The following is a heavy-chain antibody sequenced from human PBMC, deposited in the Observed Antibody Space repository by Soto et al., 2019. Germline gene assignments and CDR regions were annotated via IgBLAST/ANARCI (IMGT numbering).Heavy chain of an antibody. V-gene: IGHV4-59*08. CDR2: IYYSGST. CDR1: GGTISSWY. D-gene: IGHD1-26*01. Sequence: QVQLQESGPGLVKPSETLSLTCTVSGGTISSWYWSWIRQPPGKGLEGIGYIYYSGSTNCNPSLKSRVTISVDTSKNQFSLKLSSVTAADTAVYYCASRYGSAIDYWGQGTPVTVSS. J-gene: IGHJ4*02. CDR3: ASRYGSAIDY.